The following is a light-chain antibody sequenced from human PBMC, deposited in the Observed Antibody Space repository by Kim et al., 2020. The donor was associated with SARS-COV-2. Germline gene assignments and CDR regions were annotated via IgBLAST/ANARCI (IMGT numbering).Light chain of an antibody. V-gene: IGLV6-57*01. CDR3: QSYDTANQV. J-gene: IGLJ2*01. CDR2: EDN. CDR1: SGGIASSY. Sequence: GKTVTISCTRSSGGIASSYVQWYQQRPGSSPTTVIYEDNQRPSGVPDRFSGSIDTSSNSASLTVSGLKTEDEAYYYCQSYDTANQVFGGGTQLTVL.